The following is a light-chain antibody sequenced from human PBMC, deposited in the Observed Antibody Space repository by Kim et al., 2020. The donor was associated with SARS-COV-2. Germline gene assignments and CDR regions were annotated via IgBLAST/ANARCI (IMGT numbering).Light chain of an antibody. J-gene: IGKJ5*01. CDR3: QQSYSTPIT. V-gene: IGKV1-39*01. CDR1: HSIYTY. CDR2: VAA. Sequence: DIQMTQSPSSLSASVGDRVTLTFRASHSIYTYLNWYQLKTGKAPKLLVYVAASLQSGVPSRFSGSGSGTDFTLTISSLQPEDFATYYCQQSYSTPITFGQGTRLEIK.